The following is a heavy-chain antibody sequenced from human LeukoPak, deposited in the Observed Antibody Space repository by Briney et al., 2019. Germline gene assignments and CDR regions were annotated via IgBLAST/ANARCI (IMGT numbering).Heavy chain of an antibody. CDR2: IYYSGST. Sequence: SETLSLTCTVSGGSISSSSYYWGWIRQPPGKGLEWIGSIYYSGSTYYNPSLKSRVTISVDTSKNQFSLKLSSVTAADTAVYYCAREPTTLITMVRGVLLYYFDYWGQGTLVTVSS. J-gene: IGHJ4*02. V-gene: IGHV4-39*02. CDR1: GGSISSSSYY. D-gene: IGHD3-10*01. CDR3: AREPTTLITMVRGVLLYYFDY.